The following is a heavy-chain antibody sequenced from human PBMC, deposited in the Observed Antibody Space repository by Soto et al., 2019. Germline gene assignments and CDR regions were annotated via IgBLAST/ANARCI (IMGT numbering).Heavy chain of an antibody. CDR3: AKETGGTDFWSGRHPYFDY. D-gene: IGHD3-3*01. Sequence: PGGSLRLSCAASGFTFSSYAMSWVRQAPGRGLEWVSAISGSGGSTYYADSVKGRFTISRDNSKNTLYLQMNSLRAEDTAVYYCAKETGGTDFWSGRHPYFDYWGQGTLVTVSS. CDR2: ISGSGGST. CDR1: GFTFSSYA. V-gene: IGHV3-23*01. J-gene: IGHJ4*02.